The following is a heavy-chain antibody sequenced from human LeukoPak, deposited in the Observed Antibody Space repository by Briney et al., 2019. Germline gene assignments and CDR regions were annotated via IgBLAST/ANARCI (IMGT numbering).Heavy chain of an antibody. CDR1: GGSFSGYY. Sequence: SETLSLTCAVYGGSFSGYYWSWIRQPPGKGLEWIGEINHSGSTNYNPSLKSRVTISVDTSENQFSLKLSSVTAADTAVYYCAREMRYCSSTSCRKDYFDYWGQGTLVTVSS. J-gene: IGHJ4*02. V-gene: IGHV4-34*01. CDR2: INHSGST. CDR3: AREMRYCSSTSCRKDYFDY. D-gene: IGHD2-2*01.